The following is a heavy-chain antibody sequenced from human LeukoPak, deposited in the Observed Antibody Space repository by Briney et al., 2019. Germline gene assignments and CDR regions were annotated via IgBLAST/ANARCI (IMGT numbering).Heavy chain of an antibody. Sequence: PSETLSLTCTVSGGSISSYYWTWIRQPAGKGLEWIGRIFTSGNTNYNPSLKSRVTMSVDTSKNQFSPKLSSVTAADTAVYYCARLPPCSRTSCYTFDYWGQGTLVTVSS. D-gene: IGHD2-2*02. CDR2: IFTSGNT. CDR3: ARLPPCSRTSCYTFDY. J-gene: IGHJ4*02. CDR1: GGSISSYY. V-gene: IGHV4-4*07.